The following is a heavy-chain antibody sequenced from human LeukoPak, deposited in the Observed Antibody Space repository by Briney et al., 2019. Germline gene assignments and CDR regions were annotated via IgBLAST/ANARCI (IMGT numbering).Heavy chain of an antibody. CDR1: GYTPTELS. CDR3: ATSIFDSYSGSYFDY. J-gene: IGHJ4*02. D-gene: IGHD1-26*01. V-gene: IGHV1-24*01. Sequence: ASAKVSSTLSGYTPTELSMYWVRQAPGKGNEWMGGFDPEDGETIYAQKFQGRVTMTEDTSTDTAYMELSSLRSEDTAVYYCATSIFDSYSGSYFDYWGQGTLVTVSS. CDR2: FDPEDGET.